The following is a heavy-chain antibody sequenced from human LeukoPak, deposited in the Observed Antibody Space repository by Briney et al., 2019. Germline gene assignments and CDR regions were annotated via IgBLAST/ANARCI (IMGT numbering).Heavy chain of an antibody. CDR2: ISQSGGRST. V-gene: IGHV3-23*01. CDR1: GFTFSNYA. J-gene: IGHJ5*02. D-gene: IGHD2-2*01. CDR3: ARDLGCSTSSCRYNWFDP. Sequence: GGSLRLSCAASGFTFSNYAMTWVRQAPGEGLEWVAFISQSGGRSTDYADSVRGRFTISRDNSEDTLYLQMNSLRAEDTAVYHCARDLGCSTSSCRYNWFDPWGQGSLVSVSS.